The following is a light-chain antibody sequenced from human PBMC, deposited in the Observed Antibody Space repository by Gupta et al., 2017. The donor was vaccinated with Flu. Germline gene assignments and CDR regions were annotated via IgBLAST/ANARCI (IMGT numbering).Light chain of an antibody. V-gene: IGKV1-39*01. CDR3: QQSYSTPPT. CDR2: SAS. Sequence: DIQMTQSPSTVSASVGDRVTITCRASQTISLHLNWYQQMPGKAPKLLIYSASSLDSGVPSRFSGSGSETDFSLTISSLHPDDFAIYYCQQSYSTPPTFGQGTKVEI. J-gene: IGKJ1*01. CDR1: QTISLH.